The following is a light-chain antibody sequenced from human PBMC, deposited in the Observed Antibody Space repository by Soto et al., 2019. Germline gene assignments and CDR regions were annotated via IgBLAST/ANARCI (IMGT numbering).Light chain of an antibody. CDR2: QVS. CDR3: VQFSHFPRT. J-gene: IGKJ1*01. Sequence: DIALTQTPLSSPVTLGQPASISCRSSQSLVYSDGNTYLSWLQQRPGQPPRLLIYQVSNRFSGVPDRFSGSWAGTYFTLKISRVEAEDVGVYYCVQFSHFPRTFGQGTKVEIK. CDR1: QSLVYSDGNTY. V-gene: IGKV2-24*01.